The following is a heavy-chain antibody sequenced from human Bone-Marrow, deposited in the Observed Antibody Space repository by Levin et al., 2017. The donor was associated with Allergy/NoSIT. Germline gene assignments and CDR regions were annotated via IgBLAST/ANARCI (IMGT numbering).Heavy chain of an antibody. D-gene: IGHD5-12*01. J-gene: IGHJ4*02. CDR1: GGTFSSYA. Sequence: ASVKVSCKASGGTFSSYAISWVRQAPGQGLEWMGGIIPIFGTANYAQKFQGRVTITADESTSTAYMELSSLRSEDTAVYYCATLGTEKKDIVATITDYWGQGTLVTVSS. CDR3: ATLGTEKKDIVATITDY. CDR2: IIPIFGTA. V-gene: IGHV1-69*13.